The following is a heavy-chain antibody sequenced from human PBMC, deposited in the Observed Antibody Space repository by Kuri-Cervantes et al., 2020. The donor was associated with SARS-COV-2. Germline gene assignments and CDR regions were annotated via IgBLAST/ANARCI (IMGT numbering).Heavy chain of an antibody. CDR2: ISGSGVGT. CDR3: AKVGLSFDY. D-gene: IGHD2/OR15-2a*01. V-gene: IGHV3-23*01. Sequence: GESLKISCAASGFTFSSIAMSWVRQAPGKGLEWVSSISGSGVGTYYADSVKGRFTISRDNSKNTLYLQMNSLRAEDSALYYCAKVGLSFDYWGQGTLVTVSS. CDR1: GFTFSSIA. J-gene: IGHJ4*02.